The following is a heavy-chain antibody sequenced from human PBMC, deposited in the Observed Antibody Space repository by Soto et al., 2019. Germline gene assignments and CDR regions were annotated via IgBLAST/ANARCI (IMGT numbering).Heavy chain of an antibody. Sequence: QVQLQQWGAGLLKPSETLSLTCAVYGGSFSGYYWNWIRQPPGKGLEWIGEINHSGSTNYNPSLKRRVTISVDTSKNQFSLTLSSVTAADTAVYYCARGYGSGVFDYWGQGTLVTVSS. CDR2: INHSGST. CDR3: ARGYGSGVFDY. CDR1: GGSFSGYY. D-gene: IGHD3-10*01. J-gene: IGHJ4*02. V-gene: IGHV4-34*01.